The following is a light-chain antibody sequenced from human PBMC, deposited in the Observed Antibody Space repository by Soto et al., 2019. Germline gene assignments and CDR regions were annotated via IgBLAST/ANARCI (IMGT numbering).Light chain of an antibody. CDR2: AAS. J-gene: IGKJ1*01. V-gene: IGKV1-9*01. CDR3: QHYNSYSEA. CDR1: QGISSD. Sequence: IQVTQSPSFLSASVGDRVTITCRASQGISSDLAWYQQNPGKAPKLLIYAASTLQNGVPSTFSGSGSGTEFTLTISSLQPDDFATYYCQHYNSYSEAFGQRTKVDI.